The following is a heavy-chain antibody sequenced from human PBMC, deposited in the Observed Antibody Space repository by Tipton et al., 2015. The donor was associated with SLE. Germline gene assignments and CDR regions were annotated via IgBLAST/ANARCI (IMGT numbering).Heavy chain of an antibody. D-gene: IGHD6-13*01. CDR2: IKKDGSEK. V-gene: IGHV3-7*01. Sequence: GSLRLSCAASGFTFSTYWMSWVRQAPGKGLEWVANIKKDGSEKYYVDSVKGRFTISRDNAKNSLYLQMNSLRAEDTAVYYCARGWAAAGEIFDYWGQGTLVTVSS. CDR3: ARGWAAAGEIFDY. J-gene: IGHJ4*02. CDR1: GFTFSTYW.